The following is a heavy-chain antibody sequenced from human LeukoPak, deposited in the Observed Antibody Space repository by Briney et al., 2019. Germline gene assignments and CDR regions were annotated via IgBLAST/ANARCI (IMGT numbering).Heavy chain of an antibody. CDR1: GFTFSSYS. CDR2: ISSSSSYI. CDR3: AKEVAGKSWYFDL. J-gene: IGHJ2*01. D-gene: IGHD6-19*01. Sequence: GGSLRLSCAASGFTFSSYSMNWVRQAPGKGLEWVSSISSSSSYIYYADSVKGRFTISRDNSKNTLYLQMNSLRAEDTAVYYCAKEVAGKSWYFDLWGRGTLVTVSS. V-gene: IGHV3-21*04.